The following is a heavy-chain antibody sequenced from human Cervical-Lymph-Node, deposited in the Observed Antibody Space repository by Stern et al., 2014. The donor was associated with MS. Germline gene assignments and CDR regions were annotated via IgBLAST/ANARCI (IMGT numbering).Heavy chain of an antibody. Sequence: VQLVQSGGGLVKPGGSLRLSWAASGFTFGSYSMNWVRQAPGKGLEWVSSISSSSSYIYYADSVKGRFTISRDNAKNSLYLQMNSLRAEDTAVYYCVRDPITMVRGVIYWGQGTLVTVSS. CDR2: ISSSSSYI. V-gene: IGHV3-21*01. CDR1: GFTFGSYS. CDR3: VRDPITMVRGVIY. J-gene: IGHJ4*02. D-gene: IGHD3-10*01.